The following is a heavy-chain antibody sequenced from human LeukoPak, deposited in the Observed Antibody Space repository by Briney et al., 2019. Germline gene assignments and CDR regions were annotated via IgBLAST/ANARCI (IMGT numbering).Heavy chain of an antibody. CDR2: VYDSGIT. D-gene: IGHD6-19*01. V-gene: IGHV4-59*08. CDR3: ARAVSGRFDY. CDR1: GGSMSRYY. J-gene: IGHJ4*02. Sequence: SETLSLTCTVSGGSMSRYYWSWIRQPPGKGLERIGYVYDSGITNYNPSLNSRVTISVDTSKNQFSLRLSSVTAADTAIYYCARAVSGRFDYWGQGTLVTVSS.